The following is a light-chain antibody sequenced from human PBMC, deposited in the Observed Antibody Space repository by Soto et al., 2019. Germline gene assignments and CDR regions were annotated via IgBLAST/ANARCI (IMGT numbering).Light chain of an antibody. V-gene: IGKV3-20*01. CDR3: QQYGSSPQA. CDR2: DTS. Sequence: VLTQSPGSLSLSPGERATLSCRATQTITYNYLAWYQQKPGQPPSLLIYDTSTRATGIPDRFGGSGSGTDLTLTISRLEPEDSAVYYCQQYGSSPQAFGQGTKVEVK. J-gene: IGKJ1*01. CDR1: QTITYNY.